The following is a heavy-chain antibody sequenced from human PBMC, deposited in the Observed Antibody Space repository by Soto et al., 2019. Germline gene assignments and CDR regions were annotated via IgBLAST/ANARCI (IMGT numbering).Heavy chain of an antibody. CDR2: ILYDGSNK. J-gene: IGHJ4*02. CDR3: TRGENGVFDY. CDR1: GFMFSGYA. Sequence: QVQLVESGGGVVQPGRSLRLSCAASGFMFSGYAMHWVRQAPGKGLEWVAIILYDGSNKYYGDSVKGRFTISRDNSKNTLYLQMNSLRTEDTAVYSCTRGENGVFDYWGQGTLVTVSS. D-gene: IGHD3-16*01. V-gene: IGHV3-30-3*01.